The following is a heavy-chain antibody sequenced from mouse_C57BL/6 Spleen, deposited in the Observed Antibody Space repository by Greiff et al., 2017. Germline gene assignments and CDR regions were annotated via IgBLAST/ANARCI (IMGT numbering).Heavy chain of an antibody. CDR3: ARRDDGAMDY. Sequence: QVQLQQPGAELVKPGASVKLSCKASGYTFTSYWMHWVKQRPGQGLEWIGMIHPNSGGTNYNEKFKSKATLTVDKSSSTTYLQLSSLTSEDSAVYYCARRDDGAMDYWGQGTSLTVSS. CDR2: IHPNSGGT. CDR1: GYTFTSYW. V-gene: IGHV1-64*01. J-gene: IGHJ4*01.